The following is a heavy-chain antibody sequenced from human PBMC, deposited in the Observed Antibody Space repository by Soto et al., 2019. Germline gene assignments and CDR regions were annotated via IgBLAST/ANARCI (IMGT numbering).Heavy chain of an antibody. Sequence: QVQLVQSGAEMKKPGSSVTVSCKVFGGTFISYSFSWVRQAPGQGPEWMGGIIPIFGTPNYAQKFQGRVTITADVSTSTAYMELSSLRSGDTAVYYCAGGVWRGYSEYYYGMDVWGQGTTVTVSS. CDR3: AGGVWRGYSEYYYGMDV. J-gene: IGHJ6*02. V-gene: IGHV1-69*01. D-gene: IGHD3-3*01. CDR2: IIPIFGTP. CDR1: GGTFISYS.